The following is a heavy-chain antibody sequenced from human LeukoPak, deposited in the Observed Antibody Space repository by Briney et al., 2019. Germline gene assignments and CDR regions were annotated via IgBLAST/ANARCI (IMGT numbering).Heavy chain of an antibody. D-gene: IGHD3-10*01. CDR1: GGTFSSYA. CDR2: IIPIFGTA. CDR3: AREARLLWLGESTYSLDY. V-gene: IGHV1-69*13. J-gene: IGHJ4*02. Sequence: GASVKVSCTASGGTFSSYAISWVRQAPGQGLEWMGGIIPIFGTANYAQKFQGRVTIAADESTSTAYMEPSSLRSEDTAVYYCAREARLLWLGESTYSLDYWGQGTLVTVSS.